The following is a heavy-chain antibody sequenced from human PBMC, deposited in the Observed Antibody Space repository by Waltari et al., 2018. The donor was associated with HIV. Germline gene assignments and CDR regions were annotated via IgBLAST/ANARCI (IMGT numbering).Heavy chain of an antibody. CDR2: IIPIFGTA. Sequence: QVQLVQSGAEVKKPGSSVKVSCKASGGTFSSYAISWVRQAPGQGLEWMGGIIPIFGTANYAQKFQGRVTITADKSTSTAYMELSSLRSEDTAVYYCAREIHMGYDSSGRYLDWFDPWGQGTLVTVSS. D-gene: IGHD3-22*01. CDR3: AREIHMGYDSSGRYLDWFDP. CDR1: GGTFSSYA. V-gene: IGHV1-69*06. J-gene: IGHJ5*02.